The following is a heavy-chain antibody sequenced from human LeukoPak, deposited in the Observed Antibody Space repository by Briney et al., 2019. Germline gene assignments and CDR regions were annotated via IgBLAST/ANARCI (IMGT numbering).Heavy chain of an antibody. CDR3: AKDHPTYCSGGSCYQGL. D-gene: IGHD2-15*01. CDR2: ISGSGGST. V-gene: IGHV3-23*01. CDR1: GFTFSSYG. J-gene: IGHJ4*02. Sequence: PGGSLRLSCAASGFTFSSYGMSWVRQAPGKGLEWVSAISGSGGSTYYADSVKGRFTISRDNSKNTLYLQMNSLRAEDTAVYYCAKDHPTYCSGGSCYQGLWGQGTLVTVSS.